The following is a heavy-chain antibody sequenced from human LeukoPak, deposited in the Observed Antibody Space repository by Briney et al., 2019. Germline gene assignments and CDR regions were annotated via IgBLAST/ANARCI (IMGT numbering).Heavy chain of an antibody. V-gene: IGHV1-2*02. D-gene: IGHD6-13*01. J-gene: IGHJ6*03. CDR3: ARGLAAAGGYYMDV. CDR2: INPNSGGT. CDR1: GYTFTGYY. Sequence: GASVKVSCKASGYTFTGYYMHWVRQAPGQGLEWMGWINPNSGGTNYAQKFQGRVTMTRDTSISTAYMELSRLRSDDTAVYYCARGLAAAGGYYMDVWGKGTTVTVSS.